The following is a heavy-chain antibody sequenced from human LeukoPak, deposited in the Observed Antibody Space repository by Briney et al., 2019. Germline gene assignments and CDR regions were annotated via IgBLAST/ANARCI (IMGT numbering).Heavy chain of an antibody. CDR2: IKSKTDGGTT. D-gene: IGHD2-8*01. CDR3: TTTSLMVDADAFDI. Sequence: GGSLRLSCAASGFTFSNAWMSWVRQAPGKGLEWVGRIKSKTDGGTTDYAAPVEGRFTISRDDSKNTLYLQMNSLKTEDTAVYYCTTTSLMVDADAFDIWGQGTMVTVSS. CDR1: GFTFSNAW. V-gene: IGHV3-15*01. J-gene: IGHJ3*02.